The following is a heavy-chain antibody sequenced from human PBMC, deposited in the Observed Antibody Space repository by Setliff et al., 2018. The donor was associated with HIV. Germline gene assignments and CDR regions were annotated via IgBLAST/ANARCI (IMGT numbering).Heavy chain of an antibody. Sequence: SETLSLTCTVSGGSISSGSYYWSWIRQPAGKGLEWIGRFYTSGSTNYNPSLKSRVTISLDTSKNQFSLKLSSVTAADTAVYYCARQSITIFGVVISGFDPWGQGTLVTVSS. CDR2: FYTSGST. V-gene: IGHV4-61*02. J-gene: IGHJ5*02. CDR3: ARQSITIFGVVISGFDP. CDR1: GGSISSGSYY. D-gene: IGHD3-3*01.